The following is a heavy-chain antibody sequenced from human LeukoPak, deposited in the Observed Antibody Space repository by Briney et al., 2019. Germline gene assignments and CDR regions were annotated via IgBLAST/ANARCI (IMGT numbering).Heavy chain of an antibody. CDR2: IYYSGST. Sequence: SGTLSLTCTVSGGSISSSSYYWGWIRQPPGKGLEWIGSIYYSGSTYYNPSLKSRVTISVDTSKNQFSPKLSSVTAADTAVYYCASMVVVAAILDYFDYWGQGTLVTVSS. V-gene: IGHV4-39*01. CDR3: ASMVVVAAILDYFDY. D-gene: IGHD2-15*01. CDR1: GGSISSSSYY. J-gene: IGHJ4*02.